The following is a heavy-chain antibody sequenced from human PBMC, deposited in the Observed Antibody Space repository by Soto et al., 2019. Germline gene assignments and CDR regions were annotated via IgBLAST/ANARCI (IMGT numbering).Heavy chain of an antibody. V-gene: IGHV1-18*01. J-gene: IGHJ5*02. Sequence: ASVKVSCKASGYTFASYGISWVRQAPGQGLEWMGWISAYNGNTNYAQKLQGRVTMTTDTSTSTAYMELRSLRSDDTAVYYCARTSQEEDWFDPWGQGTLVTVSS. CDR3: ARTSQEEDWFDP. D-gene: IGHD6-6*01. CDR1: GYTFASYG. CDR2: ISAYNGNT.